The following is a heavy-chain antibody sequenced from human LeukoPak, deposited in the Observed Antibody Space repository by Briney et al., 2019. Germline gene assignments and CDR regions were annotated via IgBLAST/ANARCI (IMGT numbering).Heavy chain of an antibody. CDR2: IYTSGST. Sequence: SETLSLTCTVSGGSISSGSYYWSWIRQPAGKGLEWIGRIYTSGSTNYNPSLKSRVTISVDTSKNQFSLKLSSVTAADTAVYYCARGGYCSSTSCYWSPPYYMDVWGKGTTVTVSS. CDR1: GGSISSGSYY. D-gene: IGHD2-2*01. V-gene: IGHV4-61*02. J-gene: IGHJ6*03. CDR3: ARGGYCSSTSCYWSPPYYMDV.